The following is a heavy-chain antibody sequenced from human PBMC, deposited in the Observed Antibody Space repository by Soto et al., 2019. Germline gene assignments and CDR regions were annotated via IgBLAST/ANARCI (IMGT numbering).Heavy chain of an antibody. J-gene: IGHJ4*02. CDR1: GFTFRNYG. Sequence: VQLVESGGGVVQPGKSVRLSCAASGFTFRNYGMHWVRQAPGEGLEWVAVIWYDGSDKYYVDSVKGRFTISRDNSKNTLYLRMNSLRAEDTAVYYCARGGPNGSHFDYWGQGTLVTVSS. V-gene: IGHV3-33*01. CDR3: ARGGPNGSHFDY. CDR2: IWYDGSDK. D-gene: IGHD1-1*01.